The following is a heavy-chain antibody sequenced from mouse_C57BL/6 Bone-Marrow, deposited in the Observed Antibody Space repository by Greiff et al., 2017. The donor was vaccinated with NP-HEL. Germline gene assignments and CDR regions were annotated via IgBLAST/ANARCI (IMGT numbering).Heavy chain of an antibody. Sequence: VQLQQSGAELVRPGTSVKVSCKASGYAFTTYLIEWVKQRPGQGLEWIGVINPGSGGTNYNEKFKGKATLTADKSSSTAYMQLSSLTSEDSAVYVCARSTYYSSAWLAYWGQGTLVTVSA. CDR1: GYAFTTYL. CDR3: ARSTYYSSAWLAY. D-gene: IGHD2-12*01. CDR2: INPGSGGT. V-gene: IGHV1-54*01. J-gene: IGHJ3*01.